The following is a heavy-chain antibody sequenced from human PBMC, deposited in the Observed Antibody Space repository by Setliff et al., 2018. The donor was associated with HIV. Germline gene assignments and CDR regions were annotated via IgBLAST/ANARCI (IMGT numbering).Heavy chain of an antibody. CDR1: GVTFSDSA. CDR2: IKTKSDSYAT. V-gene: IGHV3-73*01. Sequence: PGGSLRLSCSASGVTFSDSAMHWVRQAPGKGLEWVGRIKTKSDSYATEYAASVKGRFTVSRDDSKSTAYLQMNSLKIEDTAVYYCIRGPDYPYYFDYWGQGTQVTVSS. J-gene: IGHJ4*02. CDR3: IRGPDYPYYFDY. D-gene: IGHD4-17*01.